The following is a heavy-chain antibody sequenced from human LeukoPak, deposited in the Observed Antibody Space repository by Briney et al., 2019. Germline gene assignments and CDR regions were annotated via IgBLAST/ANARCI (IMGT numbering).Heavy chain of an antibody. Sequence: SETLSLTCAVSGGSISTISDYWDWIRQPPGKGLEWIGSIYYSGSTYYNPSLKSRVTISVDTSKNQFSLKLSSVTAADTAVYYCASAVAGPYYFDYWGQGTLVTVSS. D-gene: IGHD6-19*01. CDR2: IYYSGST. CDR1: GGSISTISDY. J-gene: IGHJ4*02. CDR3: ASAVAGPYYFDY. V-gene: IGHV4-39*01.